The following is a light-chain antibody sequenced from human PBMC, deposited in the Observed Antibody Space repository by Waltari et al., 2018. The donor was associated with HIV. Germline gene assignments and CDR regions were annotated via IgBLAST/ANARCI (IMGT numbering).Light chain of an antibody. CDR2: DNH. CDR1: TSNIGNNF. J-gene: IGLJ2*01. Sequence: QSVLTQPPAVSAAPGQKVAIACSGTTSNIGNNFVCWYQKLQGTAPKLLIFDNHKRPSCVSDRFSASKSGTSATLAITGLHTGDEAEYYCGTWDTSLNAGVFGGGTKVSVL. CDR3: GTWDTSLNAGV. V-gene: IGLV1-51*01.